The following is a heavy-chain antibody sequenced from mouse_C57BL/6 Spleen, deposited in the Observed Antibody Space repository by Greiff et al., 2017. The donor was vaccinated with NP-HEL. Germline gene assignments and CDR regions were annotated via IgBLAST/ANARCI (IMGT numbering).Heavy chain of an antibody. CDR1: GFNIKDDY. V-gene: IGHV14-4*01. CDR3: TRCYDGAWFAY. CDR2: IDPETGDT. Sequence: EVQLQQSGAELVRPGASVKLSCTASGFNIKDDYMHWVKQRPEQGLEWIGWIDPETGDTEYAWKFQGKATITGDTSSNTAYLQLSSLTSEDTAVYYCTRCYDGAWFAYWGQGTLVTVSA. D-gene: IGHD2-12*01. J-gene: IGHJ3*01.